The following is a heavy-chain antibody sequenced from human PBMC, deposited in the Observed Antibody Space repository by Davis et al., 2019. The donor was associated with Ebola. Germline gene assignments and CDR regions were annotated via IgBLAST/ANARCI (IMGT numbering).Heavy chain of an antibody. J-gene: IGHJ6*02. CDR2: IYYSGST. CDR3: ARGEVVQSRYYYGMDV. Sequence: PSETLSLTCAVYGGSISSGDYYWSWIRQPPGKGLEWIGYIYYSGSTYYNPSLKSRVTISVDTSKNQFSLKLSSVTAADTAVYYCARGEVVQSRYYYGMDVWGQGTTVTVSS. D-gene: IGHD2-2*01. CDR1: GGSISSGDYY. V-gene: IGHV4-30-4*02.